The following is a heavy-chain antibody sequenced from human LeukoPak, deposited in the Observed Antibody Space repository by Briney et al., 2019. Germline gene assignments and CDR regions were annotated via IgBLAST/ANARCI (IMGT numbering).Heavy chain of an antibody. CDR1: GGSISSYY. V-gene: IGHV4-59*01. CDR2: ISDTGNT. Sequence: TSETLSLTCTVSGGSISSYYWSRIRQPPGKGLEWIGYISDTGNTNYNPSLKSRVTMSVDTSKDQFSLKLSSVTAADTAVYSCARGVTMVQGYYYYMDVWGKGTTVTVSS. J-gene: IGHJ6*03. D-gene: IGHD3-10*01. CDR3: ARGVTMVQGYYYYMDV.